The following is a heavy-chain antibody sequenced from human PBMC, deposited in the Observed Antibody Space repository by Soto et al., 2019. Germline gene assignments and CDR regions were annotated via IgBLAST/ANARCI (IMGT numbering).Heavy chain of an antibody. CDR1: GDSVSSNSAA. V-gene: IGHV6-1*01. CDR2: TYYRSKWYN. J-gene: IGHJ6*02. CDR3: ARASLEWLAPDYYYYYGMDV. Sequence: PSQTLSLTCAISGDSVSSNSAAWNWIRQSPSRGLEWLGRTYYRSKWYNDYAVSVKSRITINPDTSKNQFSLQLNSVTPEDTAVYYCARASLEWLAPDYYYYYGMDVWAQGTTVTVSS. D-gene: IGHD3-3*01.